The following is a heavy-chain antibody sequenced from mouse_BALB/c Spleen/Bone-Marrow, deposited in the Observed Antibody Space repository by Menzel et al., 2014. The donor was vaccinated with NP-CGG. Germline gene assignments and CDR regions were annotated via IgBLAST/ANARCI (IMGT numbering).Heavy chain of an antibody. V-gene: IGHV1-4*01. D-gene: IGHD4-1*02. CDR3: SRSTFAHVMDS. CDR1: GYTFTSYT. CDR2: ITPNSDHT. J-gene: IGHJ4*01. Sequence: VQVVESGAELARPGASVKMSCKASGYTFTSYTMHWVKQRPGQGLEWIGYITPNSDHTNYNQKLKDRATLTADKSSSTAYMQLSSLTSEDSAIYYCSRSTFAHVMDSWGQGTSVTVSS.